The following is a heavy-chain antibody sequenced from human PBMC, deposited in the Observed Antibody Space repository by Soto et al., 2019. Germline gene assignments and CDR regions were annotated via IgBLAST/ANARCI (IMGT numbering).Heavy chain of an antibody. CDR1: GFTFSTYA. J-gene: IGHJ4*02. Sequence: PGGSLRLSCAASGFTFSTYAMGWVRQAPGKGLEWVSVVSSGGGTHYADSVKGRFTVSRDNSKNTLSLQMNSLRADDTAVYYRAKRRGAGGHFDYWGQGALVTVSS. D-gene: IGHD2-15*01. V-gene: IGHV3-23*01. CDR3: AKRRGAGGHFDY. CDR2: VSSGGGT.